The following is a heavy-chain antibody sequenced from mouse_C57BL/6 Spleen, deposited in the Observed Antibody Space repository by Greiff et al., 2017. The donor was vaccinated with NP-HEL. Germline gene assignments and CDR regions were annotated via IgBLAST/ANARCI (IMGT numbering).Heavy chain of an antibody. CDR2: ISSGSSTI. CDR1: GFTFSDYG. CDR3: GRDYGYDGAMDY. D-gene: IGHD2-2*01. Sequence: EVMLVESGGGLVKPGGSLKLSCAASGFTFSDYGMHWVRQAPEKGLEWVAYISSGSSTIYYADTVKGRFTISRDNAKNTLFLQMTSLRSEDTAKYYGGRDYGYDGAMDYWGQGTSVTVSS. J-gene: IGHJ4*01. V-gene: IGHV5-17*01.